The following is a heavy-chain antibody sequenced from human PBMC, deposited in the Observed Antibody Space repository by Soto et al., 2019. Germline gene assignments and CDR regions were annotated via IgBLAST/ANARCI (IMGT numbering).Heavy chain of an antibody. J-gene: IGHJ4*02. CDR2: ISTSSSAT. D-gene: IGHD2-8*02. V-gene: IGHV3-48*01. CDR1: GFTFSDYA. CDR3: GGVGYFTGPPGRRGKDY. Sequence: GGSLRLSCAASGFTFSDYAMNWVRQVPGKGLEWITYISTSSSATYYADSVKGRFTISRDNARNSLYLQMNSLRAEDTAVYYCGGVGYFTGPPGRRGKDYGGEEPRVTAPS.